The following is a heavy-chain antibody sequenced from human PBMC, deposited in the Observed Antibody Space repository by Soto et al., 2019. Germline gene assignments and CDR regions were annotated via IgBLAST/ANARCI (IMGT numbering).Heavy chain of an antibody. D-gene: IGHD3-10*01. CDR3: AKCLIVLLSIPPFDY. CDR2: ISYDGSNK. V-gene: IGHV3-30*18. CDR1: GFTFSSYG. J-gene: IGHJ4*02. Sequence: GSLRLSCAASGFTFSSYGMHWVRQAPGKGLEWVAVISYDGSNKYYADSVKGRFTISRDNSKNTLYLQMNSLRAEDTAVYYCAKCLIVLLSIPPFDYWGQGTLVTVSS.